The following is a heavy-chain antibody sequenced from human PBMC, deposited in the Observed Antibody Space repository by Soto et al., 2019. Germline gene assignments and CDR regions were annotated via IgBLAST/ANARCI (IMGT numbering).Heavy chain of an antibody. CDR2: IIPILGIA. Sequence: SVKVSCKASGGTFSSYTISWVRQAPGQGLEWMGRIIPILGIANYAQKFQGRVTITADKSTSTAYMELSSLRSEDTAVYYCARVAPHYSDSIIWGQGTLVTVSS. D-gene: IGHD3-22*01. CDR1: GGTFSSYT. J-gene: IGHJ4*02. V-gene: IGHV1-69*02. CDR3: ARVAPHYSDSII.